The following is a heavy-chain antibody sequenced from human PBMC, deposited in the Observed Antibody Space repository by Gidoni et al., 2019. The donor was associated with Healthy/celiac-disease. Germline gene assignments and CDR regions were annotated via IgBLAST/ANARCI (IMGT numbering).Heavy chain of an antibody. V-gene: IGHV3-64D*08. CDR3: VKERGGYRAPFDI. CDR1: GFTFSSYA. J-gene: IGHJ3*02. D-gene: IGHD3-10*01. CDR2: ISSNGGST. Sequence: EVQLVESGGGLVQPGGSLRLSCSASGFTFSSYAMHWVRQAPGKGLEYVSAISSNGGSTYYADSVKGRFTISRDNSKNTLYLQMSSLRAEDTAVYYCVKERGGYRAPFDIWGQGTMVTVSS.